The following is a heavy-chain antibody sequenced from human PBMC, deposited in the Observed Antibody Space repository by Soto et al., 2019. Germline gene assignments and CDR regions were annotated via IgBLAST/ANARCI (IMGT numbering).Heavy chain of an antibody. V-gene: IGHV3-74*01. Sequence: DVQLVESGGGLVQPGGSLRLSCAASGSTFSTYWMHWVRQAPGKGLEWVSRINREGSFTNYTDSVRGRFTISRGDAKNTLYLQMSSLRAEDTAVYYCACGFTEVAGAHWGQGTLVTVSS. J-gene: IGHJ4*02. CDR3: ACGFTEVAGAH. CDR2: INREGSFT. CDR1: GSTFSTYW. D-gene: IGHD6-13*01.